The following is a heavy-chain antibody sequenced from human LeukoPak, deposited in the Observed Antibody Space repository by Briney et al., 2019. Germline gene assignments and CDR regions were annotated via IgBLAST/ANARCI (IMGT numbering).Heavy chain of an antibody. D-gene: IGHD3-3*01. Sequence: GGSLRLSCAASGFTVSSSYMSWVRQAPDKGLEWVAVISNDGSNRYYADSVKGRFTISRDNSKNTLSLQMNSLRAEDTALYYCAKDLSRFYYYGMDVWGQGTTVTVSS. CDR3: AKDLSRFYYYGMDV. CDR1: GFTVSSSY. V-gene: IGHV3-30*18. J-gene: IGHJ6*02. CDR2: ISNDGSNR.